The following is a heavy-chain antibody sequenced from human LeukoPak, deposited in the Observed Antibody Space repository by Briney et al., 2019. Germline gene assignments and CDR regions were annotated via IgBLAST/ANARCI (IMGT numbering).Heavy chain of an antibody. J-gene: IGHJ4*02. Sequence: GSLRLSCAASGFTFSDHYMSWIRQPPGKGLEWIGSIYYSGNTYYNASLKSQVSISIDTSKNQFSLRLTSVTAADTAVYYCARQTGSGLFILPGGQGTLVTVSS. CDR1: GFTFSDHY. D-gene: IGHD3/OR15-3a*01. V-gene: IGHV4-39*01. CDR3: ARQTGSGLFILP. CDR2: IYYSGNT.